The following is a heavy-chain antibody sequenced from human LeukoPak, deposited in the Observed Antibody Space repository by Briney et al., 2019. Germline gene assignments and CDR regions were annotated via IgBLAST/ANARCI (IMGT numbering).Heavy chain of an antibody. D-gene: IGHD3-22*01. CDR3: ARDYDSSGYYKNGVDY. CDR2: IWYDGSNK. CDR1: GFTFSSYG. V-gene: IGHV3-33*08. Sequence: PGRSLRLSCAASGFTFSSYGMHWVRQAQGKGLEWVAVIWYDGSNKYYADSVKGRFTISRDNSKNTLYLQMNSLRAEDTAVYYCARDYDSSGYYKNGVDYWGQGTLVTVSS. J-gene: IGHJ4*02.